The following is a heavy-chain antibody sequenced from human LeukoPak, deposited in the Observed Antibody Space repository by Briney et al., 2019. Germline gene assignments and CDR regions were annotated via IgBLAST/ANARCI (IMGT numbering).Heavy chain of an antibody. CDR2: ISSSGSAI. D-gene: IGHD6-13*01. CDR3: TSGVAGYTTSWSSIFDS. Sequence: GGSLRLSCAASGFTFSDYYMSWLRQAPGKGLEGVSYISSSGSAIYYAASVKGRFTISRDNAKDSLYLQMNSLRGEDKADDYCTSGVAGYTTSWSSIFDSWGQGTLVTVSS. V-gene: IGHV3-11*01. J-gene: IGHJ4*02. CDR1: GFTFSDYY.